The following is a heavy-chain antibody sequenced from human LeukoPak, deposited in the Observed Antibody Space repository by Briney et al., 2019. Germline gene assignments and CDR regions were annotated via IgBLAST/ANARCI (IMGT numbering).Heavy chain of an antibody. D-gene: IGHD3-9*01. CDR1: GFTFSGSA. V-gene: IGHV3-73*01. CDR2: IKSKANNYAT. J-gene: IGHJ4*02. Sequence: PGGSLRLSCAASGFTFSGSAMHWVRQASGKGLEWVGRIKSKANNYATAYAASVKGRFTISRDDSENTAFLQMSSLKTEDTAVYYCTRLRDDILTGYDYWGQGTLVTVSS. CDR3: TRLRDDILTGYDY.